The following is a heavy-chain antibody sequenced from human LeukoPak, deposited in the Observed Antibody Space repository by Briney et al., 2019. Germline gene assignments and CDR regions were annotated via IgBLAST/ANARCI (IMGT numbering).Heavy chain of an antibody. D-gene: IGHD1-26*01. J-gene: IGHJ3*02. CDR2: INPSGGST. V-gene: IGHV1-46*01. Sequence: GASVKVSCKASGYTFTSYYMHWVRQAPGQGLEWMGIINPSGGSTSYAQKFQGRVTMTRDTSTSTVYMELSSLRSEDTAVYYCARSEWEPQAFDIWAKGQWSPSLQ. CDR1: GYTFTSYY. CDR3: ARSEWEPQAFDI.